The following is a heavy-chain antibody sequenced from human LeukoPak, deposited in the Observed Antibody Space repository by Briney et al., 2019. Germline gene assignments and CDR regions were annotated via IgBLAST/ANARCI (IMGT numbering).Heavy chain of an antibody. J-gene: IGHJ6*02. Sequence: SETLSLTCTVSGDSISGYYWSWIRQSPGKGLEWIGYIYNGGGTKYNPSLESRVSISVDTSKNQFFLKMKSVTAADTAMYFCATRPYYYGSGFHGMDVWGLGTTVIVSS. CDR3: ATRPYYYGSGFHGMDV. V-gene: IGHV4-59*01. D-gene: IGHD3-10*01. CDR2: IYNGGGT. CDR1: GDSISGYY.